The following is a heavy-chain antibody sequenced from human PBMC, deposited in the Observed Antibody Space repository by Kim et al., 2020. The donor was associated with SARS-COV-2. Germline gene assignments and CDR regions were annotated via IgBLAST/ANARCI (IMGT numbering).Heavy chain of an antibody. CDR2: INHSGST. V-gene: IGHV4-34*01. Sequence: SETLSLTCAVYGGSFSGYYWSWIRQPTGKGLEWIGEINHSGSTNYNPSLKSRVTISVDTSKNQFSLKLSSVTAADTAVYYCARGRSSRKPKQLRFGGVFDYWGQGTLVTVSS. CDR1: GGSFSGYY. D-gene: IGHD3-3*01. CDR3: ARGRSSRKPKQLRFGGVFDY. J-gene: IGHJ4*02.